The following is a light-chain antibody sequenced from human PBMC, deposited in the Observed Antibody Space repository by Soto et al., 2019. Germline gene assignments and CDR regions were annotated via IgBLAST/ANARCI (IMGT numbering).Light chain of an antibody. Sequence: QSSLTHPASVSWSPGQAITISFAGTSSDVGDYNYVSWYQQHPGKAPKFLIYEVSNRPSGVSNRFSGSKSGNTASLTISGLQAEDEADYYCSSYTSSSSPFVFGTGTKVTVL. CDR3: SSYTSSSSPFV. CDR2: EVS. V-gene: IGLV2-14*01. CDR1: SSDVGDYNY. J-gene: IGLJ1*01.